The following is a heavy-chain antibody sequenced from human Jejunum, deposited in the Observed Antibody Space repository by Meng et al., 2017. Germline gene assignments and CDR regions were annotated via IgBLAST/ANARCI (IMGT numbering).Heavy chain of an antibody. D-gene: IGHD4-11*01. CDR1: GFSLSTIEVG. J-gene: IGHJ4*02. Sequence: SGPTLVKPTQTLTLTCTFSGFSLSTIEVGVGWIRQPPGKALEWLALVYRDDDSRYNSFLRSRLTITKDPSKNQVVLTVTNMDPVDTATYYCARRRSDSSAYYFDYWGQGAQVTVSS. CDR2: VYRDDDS. V-gene: IGHV2-5*02. CDR3: ARRRSDSSAYYFDY.